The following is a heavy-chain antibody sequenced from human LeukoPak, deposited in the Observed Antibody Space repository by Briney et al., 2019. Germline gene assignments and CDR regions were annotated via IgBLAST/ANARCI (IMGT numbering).Heavy chain of an antibody. CDR3: ARVAARYVGMDV. J-gene: IGHJ6*02. V-gene: IGHV4-59*01. Sequence: SETLSLTCTVSAGSINNYYWSWIRQPPGKGLEWIGYIYYSGSTNYNPSLRSRITISVDTSKKQVSLYLSSVTAADTAVYYCARVAARYVGMDVWGQGTTVTVSS. CDR2: IYYSGST. D-gene: IGHD6-6*01. CDR1: AGSINNYY.